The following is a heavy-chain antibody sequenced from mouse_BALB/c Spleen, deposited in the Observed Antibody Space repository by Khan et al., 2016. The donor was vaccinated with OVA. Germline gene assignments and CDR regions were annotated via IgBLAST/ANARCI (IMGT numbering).Heavy chain of an antibody. V-gene: IGHV10-1*02. J-gene: IGHJ4*01. CDR3: VRHKNYYCEATMAY. D-gene: IGHD1-1*01. CDR2: IRSKTNNYAT. CDR1: GFTFNTYA. Sequence: EVQLQESGGGLVQPKGSLKLSCAASGFTFNTYAMNWVRQAPGKGLEWVARIRSKTNNYATYYADSVKDRFTISRDDSQSKLYLQMNNLKTEDTSMYYCVRHKNYYCEATMAYWGQGTTFTVSS.